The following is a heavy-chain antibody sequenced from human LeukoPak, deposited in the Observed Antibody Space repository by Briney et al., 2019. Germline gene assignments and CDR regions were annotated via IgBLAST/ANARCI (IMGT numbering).Heavy chain of an antibody. CDR1: GFTFSTYA. D-gene: IGHD2-15*01. J-gene: IGHJ4*02. Sequence: GGSLRLSCAASGFTFSTYAMSWVRQAPGKGLGWVSVISGSGDNTLYADSVKGRFSISRDNSKNTMYLQMNSLRAEDTAVYYCPKLSVLSGGTCNYFDYWGQGTLSPSPQ. CDR2: ISGSGDNT. CDR3: PKLSVLSGGTCNYFDY. V-gene: IGHV3-23*01.